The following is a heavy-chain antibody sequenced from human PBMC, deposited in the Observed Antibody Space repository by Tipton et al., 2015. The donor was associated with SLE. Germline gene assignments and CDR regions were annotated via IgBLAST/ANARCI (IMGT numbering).Heavy chain of an antibody. Sequence: SLRLSCAASGFTFSSYAMSWVRQAPGKGLEWVSGISAGGGTADYADSVKGRFTISRDNSKNTLYLQMNSLRAEDTAVYYCAKNLDDGDYVFPYWGQGALVTVSS. CDR3: AKNLDDGDYVFPY. CDR1: GFTFSSYA. J-gene: IGHJ4*02. V-gene: IGHV3-23*01. D-gene: IGHD4-17*01. CDR2: ISAGGGTA.